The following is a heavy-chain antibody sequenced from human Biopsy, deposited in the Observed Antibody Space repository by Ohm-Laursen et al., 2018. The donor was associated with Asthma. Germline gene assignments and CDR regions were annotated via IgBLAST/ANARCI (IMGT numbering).Heavy chain of an antibody. J-gene: IGHJ4*02. D-gene: IGHD5-18*01. V-gene: IGHV4-61*01. CDR1: GGSVSSGSHY. CDR2: ISYSGST. Sequence: ETLSLTCSVSGGSVSSGSHYWSWIRQPPGKGLEWIGYISYSGSTNYNPSLKSRVTISVDTSKNQFSLKLSSVTAADTAVYYCARDFVDSAMDYFDYWGQGTLVTVSS. CDR3: ARDFVDSAMDYFDY.